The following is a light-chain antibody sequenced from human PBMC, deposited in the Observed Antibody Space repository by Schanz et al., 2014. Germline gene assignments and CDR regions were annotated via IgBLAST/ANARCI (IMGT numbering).Light chain of an antibody. CDR1: SSDVGGYNR. CDR2: EGS. Sequence: QSALTQPPSVSGSPGQSVTISCTGTSSDVGGYNRVLWYQQPPGTAPKLMIYEGSQRPSTVSNRFSGSKSDNTASLTISGLQAEDEADYYCCSYAGSSTFGVFGGGTKVTVL. CDR3: CSYAGSSTFGV. J-gene: IGLJ2*01. V-gene: IGLV2-23*03.